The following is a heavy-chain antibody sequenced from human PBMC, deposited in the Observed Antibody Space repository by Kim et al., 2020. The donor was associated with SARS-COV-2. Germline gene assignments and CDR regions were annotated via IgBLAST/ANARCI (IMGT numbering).Heavy chain of an antibody. J-gene: IGHJ4*02. CDR2: IYYSGST. V-gene: IGHV4-39*01. CDR1: GGSISSSSYY. D-gene: IGHD3-22*01. Sequence: SETLSLTCTVSGGSISSSSYYWGWIRQPPGKGLEWIGSIYYSGSTYYNPSLKSRVTISVDTSKNQFFLKLSSVTAADTAVYYCASLGDSSGEGYYFDYWGQGTLVTVSS. CDR3: ASLGDSSGEGYYFDY.